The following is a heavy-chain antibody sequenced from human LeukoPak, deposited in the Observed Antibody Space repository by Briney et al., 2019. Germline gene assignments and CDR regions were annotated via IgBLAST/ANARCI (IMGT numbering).Heavy chain of an antibody. V-gene: IGHV4-59*12. D-gene: IGHD1-26*01. J-gene: IGHJ3*02. CDR3: ARRAVGNDAFDI. Sequence: PSETLSLTCTVSGGSISSYYWSWIRQPPGKGLEWIGYIYHSGSTYYNPSLKSRVTISVDRSKNQFSLKLSSVTAADTAVYYCARRAVGNDAFDIWGQGTMVNVSS. CDR2: IYHSGST. CDR1: GGSISSYY.